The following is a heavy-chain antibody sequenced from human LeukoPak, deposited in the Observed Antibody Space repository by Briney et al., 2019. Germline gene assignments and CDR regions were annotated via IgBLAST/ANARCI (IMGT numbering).Heavy chain of an antibody. CDR1: GFTFSSYA. D-gene: IGHD3-10*01. V-gene: IGHV3-23*01. CDR3: AIAPGWFGEPKDAFDI. CDR2: ISGSGGST. J-gene: IGHJ3*02. Sequence: GGSLRLSCAASGFTFSSYAMSWVRQAPGKGLEWVSAISGSGGSTYYAGSVKGRFTISRANSKNTLYLQMNSLRAKDTAVYYCAIAPGWFGEPKDAFDIWGQGTMVTVSS.